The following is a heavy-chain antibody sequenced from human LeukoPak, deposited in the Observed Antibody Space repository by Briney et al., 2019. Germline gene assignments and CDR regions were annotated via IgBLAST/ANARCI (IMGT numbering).Heavy chain of an antibody. CDR1: GFTFSSYE. CDR2: ISSSGSTI. V-gene: IGHV3-48*03. Sequence: PGGSLRLYCAASGFTFSSYEMNWVRQAPGKGLEWVSYISSSGSTIYYADSVKGRFTISRDNAKNSLYLQMNSLRAEDTAVYYCARDLISQGDYWSQGTLVTVSS. CDR3: ARDLISQGDY. J-gene: IGHJ4*02.